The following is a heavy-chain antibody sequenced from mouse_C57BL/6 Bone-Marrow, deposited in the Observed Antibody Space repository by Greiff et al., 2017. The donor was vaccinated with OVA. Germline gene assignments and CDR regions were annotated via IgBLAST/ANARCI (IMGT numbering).Heavy chain of an antibody. CDR2: IDPSDSYT. D-gene: IGHD2-1*01. CDR1: GYTFTSYW. J-gene: IGHJ2*01. Sequence: QVQLQQPGAELVRPGTSVKLSCKASGYTFTSYWMHWVKQRPGQGLEWIGVIDPSDSYTNYNQKFKGKATLTVDTSSSTAYMQLSSLTSEDTEVYYCARRGNYVVYFDYWGQGTTLTVSS. CDR3: ARRGNYVVYFDY. V-gene: IGHV1-59*01.